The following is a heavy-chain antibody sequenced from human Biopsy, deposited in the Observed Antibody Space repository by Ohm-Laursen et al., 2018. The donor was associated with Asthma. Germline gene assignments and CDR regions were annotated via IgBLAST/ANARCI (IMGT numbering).Heavy chain of an antibody. D-gene: IGHD2-2*01. V-gene: IGHV1-69*13. CDR3: ARKAGSCISRTCYSLDF. CDR1: GGTFNTYV. CDR2: INSVFGTT. Sequence: SVTVSCQSLGGTFNTYVMGWARQAPGQGLEWMGGINSVFGTTTYPQKFQDRVTITADDSTSTVYMELSSLRSEDTAVYYCARKAGSCISRTCYSLDFWGQGTLVTVSS. J-gene: IGHJ4*02.